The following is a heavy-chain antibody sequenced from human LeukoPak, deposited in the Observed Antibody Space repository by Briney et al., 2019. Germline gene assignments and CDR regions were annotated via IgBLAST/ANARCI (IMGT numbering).Heavy chain of an antibody. Sequence: ASVKVSCKASGGTFSSYAISWVRQAPGQGLEWMGRIIPILGTANYAQKFQGRVTITTDESTSTAYMELSSLRSEDTAVYYCARRRSTQNWFDPWGQGTLVTVSS. CDR2: IIPILGTA. CDR1: GGTFSSYA. J-gene: IGHJ5*02. D-gene: IGHD2-2*01. V-gene: IGHV1-69*11. CDR3: ARRRSTQNWFDP.